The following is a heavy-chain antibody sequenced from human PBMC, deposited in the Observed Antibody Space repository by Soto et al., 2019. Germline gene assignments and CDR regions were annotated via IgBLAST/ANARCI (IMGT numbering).Heavy chain of an antibody. CDR1: GGTFSSYA. CDR3: GTCRRDPYYYYGMDV. V-gene: IGHV1-69*13. Sequence: ASVKVSCKASGGTFSSYAISWVRQAPGQGLEWMGGIIPIFGTANYAQKFQGRVTITADESTSTAYMELSSLRSEDTAVYYCGTCRRDPYYYYGMDVWGQGTTVTVSS. CDR2: IIPIFGTA. J-gene: IGHJ6*02.